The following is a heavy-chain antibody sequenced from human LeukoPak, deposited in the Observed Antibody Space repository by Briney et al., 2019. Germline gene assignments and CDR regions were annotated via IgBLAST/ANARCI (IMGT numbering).Heavy chain of an antibody. CDR2: ITGSGTTI. Sequence: GGSLRLSCVASGFTFSRFELNWVRQAPGKGLEWVSYITGSGTTIYYADSVKGRFTISRDNAKNSLYLQMNSLRAEDTAVYYCARDRSTVTTWLDYWGQGTLVTVSS. V-gene: IGHV3-48*03. CDR3: ARDRSTVTTWLDY. J-gene: IGHJ4*02. D-gene: IGHD4-17*01. CDR1: GFTFSRFE.